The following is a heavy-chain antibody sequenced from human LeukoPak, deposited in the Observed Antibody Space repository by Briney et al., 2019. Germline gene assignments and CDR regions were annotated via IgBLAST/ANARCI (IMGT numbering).Heavy chain of an antibody. Sequence: SETLSLTCTVSGGSISSYYWSWIRQPPGKGLEWIGYIYYSGTTNYNPSHKSRVTISVDTSKNQFSLKLSSVTAADTAVYYCARGVYIAAAQYGYWGQGTLVTVSS. J-gene: IGHJ4*02. CDR3: ARGVYIAAAQYGY. CDR1: GGSISSYY. CDR2: IYYSGTT. D-gene: IGHD6-13*01. V-gene: IGHV4-59*01.